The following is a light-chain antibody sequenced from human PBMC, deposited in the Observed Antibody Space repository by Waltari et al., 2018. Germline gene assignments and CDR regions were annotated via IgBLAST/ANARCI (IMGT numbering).Light chain of an antibody. J-gene: IGKJ1*01. CDR2: DTS. Sequence: EIVLTQSPGTLSLSPGERATLSCRASQSVARTLAWYQQKPGQAPRLLIYDTSTRATGIPDRFSGSGFGTDFSLTISRLEPEEFAVYYCQKYGTLPATFGQGTKVEIK. V-gene: IGKV3-20*01. CDR1: QSVART. CDR3: QKYGTLPAT.